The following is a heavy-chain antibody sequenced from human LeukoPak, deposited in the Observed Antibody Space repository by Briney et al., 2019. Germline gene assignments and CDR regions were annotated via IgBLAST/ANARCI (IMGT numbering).Heavy chain of an antibody. CDR1: GVSISSGDYY. J-gene: IGHJ5*02. CDR2: MYYSGST. V-gene: IGHV4-30-4*01. Sequence: SETLSLTCTVSGVSISSGDYYWSWIRQPPGKGLEWIGYMYYSGSTYYNPSLKSRVTISLDTSKNRFSLKLSSVTAADTAVYYCARPYYYDSRIDPWGQGTLVTVSS. CDR3: ARPYYYDSRIDP. D-gene: IGHD3-22*01.